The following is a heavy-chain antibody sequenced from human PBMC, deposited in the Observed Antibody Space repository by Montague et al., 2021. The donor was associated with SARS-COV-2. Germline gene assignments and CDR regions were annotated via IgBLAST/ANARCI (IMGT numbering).Heavy chain of an antibody. CDR1: SDSIISSGYY. CDR2: IYYSGTT. J-gene: IGHJ4*02. V-gene: IGHV4-39*02. Sequence: SETLSLTCSVSSDSIISSGYYWGWIRQPPGKELDWIGNIYYSGTTYYNPSLQSRGTISVDTSKNHLSLRLSSVTAADTAVYYCARGMIRGVTTPFDYWGQGSQVTVSS. D-gene: IGHD3-10*01. CDR3: ARGMIRGVTTPFDY.